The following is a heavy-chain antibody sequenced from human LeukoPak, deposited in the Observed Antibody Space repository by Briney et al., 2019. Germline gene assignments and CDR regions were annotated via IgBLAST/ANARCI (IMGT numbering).Heavy chain of an antibody. CDR2: ISSSGSTI. J-gene: IGHJ6*04. CDR1: GFTFSSYE. D-gene: IGHD4-17*01. Sequence: GGSLRLSCAASGFTFSSYEMNWVRQAPGKGLEWVSYISSSGSTIYYADSVKGRFTISRDNAKNSLYLQMNSLRAEDTAAYYCARENTVTRTSYYYYGMDVWGKGTTVTVSS. V-gene: IGHV3-48*03. CDR3: ARENTVTRTSYYYYGMDV.